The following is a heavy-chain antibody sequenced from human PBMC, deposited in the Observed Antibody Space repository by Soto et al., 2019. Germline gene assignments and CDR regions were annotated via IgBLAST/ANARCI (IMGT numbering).Heavy chain of an antibody. V-gene: IGHV3-33*01. J-gene: IGHJ4*02. Sequence: GGSLRLSCAASGFTFSSYGMHWVRQAPGKGLEWVAVIWYDGSNKYYADSVKGRFTISRDNSKNTLYLQMNSLRAEDTAVYYCARYGSGWLDFAYWGQGTLVTVSS. D-gene: IGHD6-19*01. CDR3: ARYGSGWLDFAY. CDR1: GFTFSSYG. CDR2: IWYDGSNK.